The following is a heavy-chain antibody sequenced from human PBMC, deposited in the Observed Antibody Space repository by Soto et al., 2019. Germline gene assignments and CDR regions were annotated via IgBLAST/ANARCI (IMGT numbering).Heavy chain of an antibody. Sequence: QVQLQESGPGLVKPSESLSLTCDVSGASVQSNWWSWVRQPPGRDLEGIGEVFHTGTTSYNPSLRSRVTISMDKSINQFSLDLSSVTAADTAVYYCARSAGWYAVHSWGPGTLVIVSS. D-gene: IGHD6-19*01. J-gene: IGHJ4*02. V-gene: IGHV4-4*02. CDR2: VFHTGTT. CDR1: GASVQSNW. CDR3: ARSAGWYAVHS.